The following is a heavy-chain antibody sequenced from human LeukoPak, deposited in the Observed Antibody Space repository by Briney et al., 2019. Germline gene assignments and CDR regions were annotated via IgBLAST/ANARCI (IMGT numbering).Heavy chain of an antibody. D-gene: IGHD2-15*01. Sequence: SETLSLTCAVYGGSFSGYYWSWLRQPPGKGLEWIGEIDHTGSTHYNPSLKSRVTMSVDASKNQFSLKLTFVTAADTAVYYCASAGYCSGGSCPWGQGTLVTVSS. CDR3: ASAGYCSGGSCP. CDR2: IDHTGST. J-gene: IGHJ5*02. CDR1: GGSFSGYY. V-gene: IGHV4-34*01.